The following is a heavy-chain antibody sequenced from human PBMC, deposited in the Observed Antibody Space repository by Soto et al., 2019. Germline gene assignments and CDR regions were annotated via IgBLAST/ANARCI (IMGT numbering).Heavy chain of an antibody. CDR1: GYTFTSYG. Sequence: ASVKVSCKASGYTFTSYGISWVRQAPGQGLEWMGWISAYNGNTNYAQKLQGRVTMTTDTSTSTAYMELRSLRSDDTAVYYCARDKDTAMVSVPFDYWGQGTLVTVSS. CDR2: ISAYNGNT. J-gene: IGHJ4*02. CDR3: ARDKDTAMVSVPFDY. D-gene: IGHD5-18*01. V-gene: IGHV1-18*01.